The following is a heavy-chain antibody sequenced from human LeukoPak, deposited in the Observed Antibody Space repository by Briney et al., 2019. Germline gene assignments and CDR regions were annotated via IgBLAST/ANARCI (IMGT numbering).Heavy chain of an antibody. Sequence: PGGSLRLSCAASGFTVSSNYMSWVRQAPGKGLEWVSVIYSGGSTYYADSVKGRFTISRDNPKNTLYLQMNSLRAEDTAVYYCAGGDYDFWSGYYTVGYFDYWGQGTLVTVSS. CDR1: GFTVSSNY. J-gene: IGHJ4*02. CDR3: AGGDYDFWSGYYTVGYFDY. V-gene: IGHV3-53*01. D-gene: IGHD3-3*01. CDR2: IYSGGST.